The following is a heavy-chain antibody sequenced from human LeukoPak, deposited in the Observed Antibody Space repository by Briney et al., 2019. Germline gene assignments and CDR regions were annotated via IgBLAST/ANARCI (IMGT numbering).Heavy chain of an antibody. CDR3: TRDPSMVRGSFSIDF. CDR2: INPNTGGT. D-gene: IGHD3-10*01. Sequence: ASVKVSCKASGYTFTGYYMHRVRQAPGQGLDWMGWINPNTGGTNYAQRFQGRVTMTRDTSISTAYLDLSRLTSDDTAVYYCTRDPSMVRGSFSIDFWGQGTLVTVSS. CDR1: GYTFTGYY. V-gene: IGHV1-2*02. J-gene: IGHJ4*02.